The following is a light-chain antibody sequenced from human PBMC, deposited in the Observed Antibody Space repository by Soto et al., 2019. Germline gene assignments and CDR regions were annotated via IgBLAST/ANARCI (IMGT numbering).Light chain of an antibody. CDR3: CSYAGGDNDVV. V-gene: IGLV2-8*01. CDR1: SSDVGGYNY. Sequence: QSVLTQPPSASGSPGQSVTISCTGTSSDVGGYNYVSWYQQHPGEVPKLIIYDVNKRPSGVPARFSGSKSGNTASLTVSGLQVEDEADYYCCSYAGGDNDVVFGGGTKLTVL. CDR2: DVN. J-gene: IGLJ2*01.